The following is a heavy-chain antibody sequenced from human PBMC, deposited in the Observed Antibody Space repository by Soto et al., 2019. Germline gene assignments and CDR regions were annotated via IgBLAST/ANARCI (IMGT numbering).Heavy chain of an antibody. V-gene: IGHV5-10-1*01. J-gene: IGHJ6*02. CDR2: IDPSDSYT. CDR3: ARDFGTFYGMDV. Sequence: GESLKISCKGSGYSFTSYWISWVRQMPGQGLEWMGRIDPSDSYTNYSPSFQGHVTISADKSISTAYLQWSSLKASDTAMYYCARDFGTFYGMDVWGQGTTVTVSS. CDR1: GYSFTSYW. D-gene: IGHD3-3*01.